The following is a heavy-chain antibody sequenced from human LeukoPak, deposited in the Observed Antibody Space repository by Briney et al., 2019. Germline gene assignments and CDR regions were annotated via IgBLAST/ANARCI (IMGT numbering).Heavy chain of an antibody. CDR1: GYTFTSYD. D-gene: IGHD1-26*01. Sequence: ASVKVSCKASGYTFTSYDINWVRQATGQGLEWMGWMNPNSGNTGYAQKFQGRVTITRNTSISTAYMELSSLRSEDTAVYYCARVGWVGASWYYYYYMDVWGKGTTVTVSS. CDR2: MNPNSGNT. CDR3: ARVGWVGASWYYYYYMDV. J-gene: IGHJ6*03. V-gene: IGHV1-8*03.